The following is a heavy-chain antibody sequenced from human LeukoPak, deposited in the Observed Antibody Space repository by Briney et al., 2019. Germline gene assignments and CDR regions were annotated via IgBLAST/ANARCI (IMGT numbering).Heavy chain of an antibody. D-gene: IGHD3-22*01. V-gene: IGHV4-59*08. CDR3: ARLFYYDSSGYPDY. CDR1: GASISSYY. J-gene: IGHJ4*02. Sequence: KPSETLSLTCTVSGASISSYYWSWIRQPPGKGLEWIGYIYYRGSTNYNPSLKSRVTISVDTSKNQFSLNLSSVTAADTAMYYCARLFYYDSSGYPDYWGQGTLVTVSS. CDR2: IYYRGST.